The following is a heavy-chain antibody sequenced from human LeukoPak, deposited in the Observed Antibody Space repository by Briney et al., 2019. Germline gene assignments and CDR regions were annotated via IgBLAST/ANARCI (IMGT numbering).Heavy chain of an antibody. CDR1: GFTFSGYG. Sequence: GGSLRLSCAAYGFTFSGYGMHWVRQAPGKGLEWVAFVRYDARNKYYTDSVKGRFTISRDNSKNTLYLQMNSLRAEDTAVYYCAELGITMIGGVWGKGTTVTISS. CDR2: VRYDARNK. CDR3: AELGITMIGGV. V-gene: IGHV3-30*02. D-gene: IGHD3-10*02. J-gene: IGHJ6*04.